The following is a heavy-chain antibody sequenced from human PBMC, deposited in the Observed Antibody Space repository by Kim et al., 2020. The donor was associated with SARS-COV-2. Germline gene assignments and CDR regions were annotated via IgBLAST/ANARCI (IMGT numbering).Heavy chain of an antibody. D-gene: IGHD3-22*01. CDR1: GGTFSSYA. CDR2: IIPIFGTA. Sequence: SVKVSCKASGGTFSSYAISWVRQAPGQGLEWMGGIIPIFGTANYAQKFQGRVTITADESTSTAYTELSSLRSEDTAVYYCARHHYDSSGYSEYFQHWGQGTLVTVSS. CDR3: ARHHYDSSGYSEYFQH. J-gene: IGHJ1*01. V-gene: IGHV1-69*13.